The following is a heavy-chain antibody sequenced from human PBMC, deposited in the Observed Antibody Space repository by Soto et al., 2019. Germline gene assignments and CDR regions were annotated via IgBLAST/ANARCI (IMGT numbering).Heavy chain of an antibody. CDR3: AKRHHTAGGFDY. CDR1: GFTFSDYT. V-gene: IGHV3-23*04. J-gene: IGHJ4*02. CDR2: ITGSGGGT. D-gene: IGHD6-13*01. Sequence: EVQLVESGGGLVQPGGSLRLSCAASGFTFSDYTMNWVRQAPGKGLEWVSVITGSGGGTYFVDSVKGRFTISRDNSNNTEYLKINRLRAEDTVVYYCAKRHHTAGGFDYWGQGTLVTVSS.